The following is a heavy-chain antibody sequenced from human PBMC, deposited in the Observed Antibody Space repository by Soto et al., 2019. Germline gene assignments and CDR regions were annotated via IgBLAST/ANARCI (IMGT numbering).Heavy chain of an antibody. CDR1: GFTFSSYG. D-gene: IGHD5-12*01. V-gene: IGHV3-33*01. CDR2: IWYDGSNK. J-gene: IGHJ4*02. Sequence: QVQLVESGGGVVQPGRSLRLSCAASGFTFSSYGMHWVRQAPGKGLEWVAVIWYDGSNKYYADAVKGRFTISRDNSKKTLYLQMNSLRAEDTAVYYCARVEGYGNFDYWGQGTLVTVSS. CDR3: ARVEGYGNFDY.